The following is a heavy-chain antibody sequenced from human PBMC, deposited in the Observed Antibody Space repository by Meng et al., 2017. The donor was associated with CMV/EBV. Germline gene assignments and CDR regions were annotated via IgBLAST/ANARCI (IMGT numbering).Heavy chain of an antibody. CDR1: GGTFSSYA. Sequence: VRLVQVGAWGKKPGSPVKVSCKASGGTFSSYAISWVRQAPGQGLEWMGGIIPIFGTANYAQKFQGRVTITADESTSTAYMELSSLRSEDTAVYYCARGSGAGTTWSYFDYWGQGTLVTVSS. V-gene: IGHV1-69*12. D-gene: IGHD1-7*01. CDR2: IIPIFGTA. CDR3: ARGSGAGTTWSYFDY. J-gene: IGHJ4*02.